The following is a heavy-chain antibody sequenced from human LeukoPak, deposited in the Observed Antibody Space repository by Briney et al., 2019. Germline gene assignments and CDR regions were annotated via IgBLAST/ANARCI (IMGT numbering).Heavy chain of an antibody. D-gene: IGHD3-22*01. J-gene: IGHJ4*02. CDR1: GFTFSSYS. CDR2: ISSSSNYV. V-gene: IGHV3-21*01. Sequence: GGSLRLSCAASGFTFSSYSMNWVRQAPGKGLEWVSSISSSSNYVYYADSVKGRFTISRDNAKNSLYLQMKSLRAEDTAVYYCARDDYYYDSSGYSAGEDYWGQGTLVTVSS. CDR3: ARDDYYYDSSGYSAGEDY.